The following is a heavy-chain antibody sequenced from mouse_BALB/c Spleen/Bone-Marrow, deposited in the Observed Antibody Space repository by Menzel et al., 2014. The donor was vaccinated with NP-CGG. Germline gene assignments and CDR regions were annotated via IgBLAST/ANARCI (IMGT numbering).Heavy chain of an antibody. CDR1: GFSLTSYD. Sequence: VNVVESGPGLVAPSQSLSITCTVSGFSLTSYDISWIRQSPGKGLEWLGIIRTGGGTNYNSAFMSRLSISKDNSKSQVFLKMNSLQSDDTAIYYCVRDGRDYYAKDYWGQGTSVTVSS. CDR3: VRDGRDYYAKDY. CDR2: IRTGGGT. V-gene: IGHV2-9-2*01. J-gene: IGHJ4*01.